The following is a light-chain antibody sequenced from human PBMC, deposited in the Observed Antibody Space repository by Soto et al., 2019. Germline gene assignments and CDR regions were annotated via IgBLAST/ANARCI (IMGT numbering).Light chain of an antibody. CDR1: SSNIGAGYD. V-gene: IGLV1-40*01. CDR3: QSYDSSLSGWV. Sequence: QSVLTQPPSVSGTPGQRVTISCTGSSSNIGAGYDVHWYQQLPGTAPKLLIYGNNSRPSGVPDRFFGSKAGTSASLAITGLQAEDEADYYCQSYDSSLSGWVFGGGTKLTVL. CDR2: GNN. J-gene: IGLJ3*02.